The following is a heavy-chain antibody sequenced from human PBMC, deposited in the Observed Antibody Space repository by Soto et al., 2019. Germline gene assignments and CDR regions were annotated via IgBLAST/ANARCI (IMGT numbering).Heavy chain of an antibody. CDR2: INHSGST. CDR1: GGSFSGYY. J-gene: IGHJ4*02. D-gene: IGHD3-16*01. CDR3: ARAWGGVPDY. Sequence: SETLSLTCAVYGGSFSGYYWSWIRQPPGKGLEWIGEINHSGSTNHNPSLKSRVTISVDTSKNQFSLKLSSVTAADTAVYYCARAWGGVPDYWGQGTLVTVSS. V-gene: IGHV4-34*01.